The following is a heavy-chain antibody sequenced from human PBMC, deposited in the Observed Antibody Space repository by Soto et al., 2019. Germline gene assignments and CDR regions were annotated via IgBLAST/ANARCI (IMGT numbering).Heavy chain of an antibody. CDR1: GYSFTKYG. D-gene: IGHD6-19*01. CDR2: ISAFNGNT. CDR3: ARDRGVAPPVAGNTHYYCYMDV. V-gene: IGHV1-18*01. J-gene: IGHJ6*03. Sequence: QDQLVQSGAEVKKPGASVTVSCKASGYSFTKYGVTWVRQAPGQGLEWMGWISAFNGNTHYAQNLQGRVTMTTDASTSTAYMELRSLRSDDTAVYYCARDRGVAPPVAGNTHYYCYMDVWGNGTTVTVSS.